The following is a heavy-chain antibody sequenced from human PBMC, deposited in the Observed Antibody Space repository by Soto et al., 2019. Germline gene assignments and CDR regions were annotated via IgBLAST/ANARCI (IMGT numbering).Heavy chain of an antibody. V-gene: IGHV4-34*01. J-gene: IGHJ3*01. Sequence: SGTLSLPCAVYRGSYRGYYLGWIRHSPGKGVEWIGEINHSASTNYNPSLTSRVTISVDTSKNQFCLKLSSVTAAGTAVYYCARGLRDMYYDILTGLRAFDVWGQGTIV. D-gene: IGHD3-9*01. CDR2: INHSAST. CDR3: ARGLRDMYYDILTGLRAFDV. CDR1: RGSYRGYY.